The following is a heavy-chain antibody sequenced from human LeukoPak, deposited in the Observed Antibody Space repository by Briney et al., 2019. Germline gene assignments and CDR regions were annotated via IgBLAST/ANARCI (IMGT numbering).Heavy chain of an antibody. D-gene: IGHD3-10*02. Sequence: PSQTLSLTCSVSGGSITSGDYSWSWIRQPPGKGLEWIGEINHSGSTNYNPSLKSRVTISVDTSKNQFSLKLSSATAADTAVYYCAALLDKDVRGVIIPAIDYWGQGTLVTVSS. CDR1: GGSITSGDYS. V-gene: IGHV4-30-2*01. J-gene: IGHJ4*02. CDR3: AALLDKDVRGVIIPAIDY. CDR2: INHSGST.